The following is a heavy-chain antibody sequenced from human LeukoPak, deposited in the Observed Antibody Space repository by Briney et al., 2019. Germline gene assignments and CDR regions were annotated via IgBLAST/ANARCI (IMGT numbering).Heavy chain of an antibody. V-gene: IGHV4-59*01. J-gene: IGHJ4*02. CDR2: IYYSGST. CDR3: ARDDYYEGGFDY. Sequence: AETLSLTCTVSGGSISSYYWSWIRQPPGKGLEGIGYIYYSGSTNYNPSLKSRVTISVDTSKNQFSLKLSSVTAADTAGYYCARDDYYEGGFDYWGQGTLVTVSS. CDR1: GGSISSYY. D-gene: IGHD3-22*01.